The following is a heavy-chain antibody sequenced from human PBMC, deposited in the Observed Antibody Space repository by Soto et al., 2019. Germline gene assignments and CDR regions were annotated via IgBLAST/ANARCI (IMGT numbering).Heavy chain of an antibody. D-gene: IGHD5-12*01. V-gene: IGHV4-34*01. J-gene: IGHJ5*02. Sequence: QVHLQQWGAGLLKPSDTLSLTCAVYGESFIGYYWTWIRQSPGKGLEWIGEINHGGSTNYNPSLKSRVTIAIDTSKNQFSLKLTSVTAEVTSVYYCARTDIVTTNWFDPWGQGTLVTVSS. CDR2: INHGGST. CDR1: GESFIGYY. CDR3: ARTDIVTTNWFDP.